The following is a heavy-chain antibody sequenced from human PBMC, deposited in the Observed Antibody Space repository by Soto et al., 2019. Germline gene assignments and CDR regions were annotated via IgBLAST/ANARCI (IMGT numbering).Heavy chain of an antibody. CDR1: GGTFSSYA. V-gene: IGHV1-69*12. D-gene: IGHD1-7*01. J-gene: IGHJ6*02. CDR3: ARDRRYNWNSDYYYYGMDV. Sequence: QVQLVQSGAEGKKPGSSVKVSCKASGGTFSSYAISWVRQAPGQGLELMGGIIPTFGTANYAQKFQGRVTITADESTSTDYMELSSLRSEDTVVYYCARDRRYNWNSDYYYYGMDVWGQGTTVTVSS. CDR2: IIPTFGTA.